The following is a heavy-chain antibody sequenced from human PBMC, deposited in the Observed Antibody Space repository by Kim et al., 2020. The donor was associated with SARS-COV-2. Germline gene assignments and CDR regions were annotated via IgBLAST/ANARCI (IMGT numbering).Heavy chain of an antibody. J-gene: IGHJ4*02. D-gene: IGHD2-2*01. CDR1: GGSISSGGYY. Sequence: SETLSLTCTVSGGSISSGGYYWSWIRQHPGKGLEWIGYIYYSGSTYYNPSLKSRVTISVDTSKNQFSLKLSSVTAADTAVYYCARVVFCTSCPYYFDYWGQGTLVTVSS. CDR3: ARVVFCTSCPYYFDY. CDR2: IYYSGST. V-gene: IGHV4-31*03.